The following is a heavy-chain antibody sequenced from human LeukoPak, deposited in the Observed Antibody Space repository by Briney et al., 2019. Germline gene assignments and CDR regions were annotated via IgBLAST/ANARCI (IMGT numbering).Heavy chain of an antibody. Sequence: PGGSLRLSCAASGFTFSSYSMNWVRQAPGKGLEWVSSISSSSSYIYYADSVKGRFTISRDNAKNSLYLQMNSLRAEDTAVYYCARDENRYCSSTSCLQFDYWGQGTLVTVSS. D-gene: IGHD2-2*01. CDR2: ISSSSSYI. CDR1: GFTFSSYS. CDR3: ARDENRYCSSTSCLQFDY. J-gene: IGHJ4*02. V-gene: IGHV3-21*01.